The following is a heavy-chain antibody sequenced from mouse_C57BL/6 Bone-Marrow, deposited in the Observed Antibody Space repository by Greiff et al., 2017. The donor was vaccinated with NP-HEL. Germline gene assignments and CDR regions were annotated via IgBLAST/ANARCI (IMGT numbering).Heavy chain of an antibody. J-gene: IGHJ1*03. Sequence: QVQLQQSGPGLVQPSQSLSITCTVSGFSLTSYGVHWVRQSPGKGLEWLGVIWRGGSTDYTAAIMSRLSITKDNSKSQVFFKMNSLQADDTAIYYCAKTGLLRDWYFDVWGTGTTVTVSS. D-gene: IGHD2-3*01. CDR3: AKTGLLRDWYFDV. CDR2: IWRGGST. V-gene: IGHV2-5*01. CDR1: GFSLTSYG.